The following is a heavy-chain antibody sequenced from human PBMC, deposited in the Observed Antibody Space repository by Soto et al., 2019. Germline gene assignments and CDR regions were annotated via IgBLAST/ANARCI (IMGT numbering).Heavy chain of an antibody. V-gene: IGHV4-38-2*01. CDR2: IYHSGST. CDR1: GYSISSGYY. D-gene: IGHD6-19*01. Sequence: KPSETLSLTCAVSGYSISSGYYWGWIRQPPGKGLEWIGSIYHSGSTYYNPSLKSRVTISVDTSKNQFSLKLSSVTAADTAVYYCARVMGIAVAGTWFDPWGQGTLVTVPQ. CDR3: ARVMGIAVAGTWFDP. J-gene: IGHJ5*02.